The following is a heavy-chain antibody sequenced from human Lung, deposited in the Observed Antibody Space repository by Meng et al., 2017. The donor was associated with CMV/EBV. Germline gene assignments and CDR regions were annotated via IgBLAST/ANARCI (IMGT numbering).Heavy chain of an antibody. CDR1: GGTXDNYA. Sequence: SSXXVSXQAPGGTXDNYAMSWVRQAPGQGREWMGGINPILSMATYPQRFQGRVTITADKATTTAYMELSSMRSEDTALYYCARDFKTRRGICGTGSGGYYGMDAWXQGTTVTVSS. D-gene: IGHD2-15*01. V-gene: IGHV1-69*10. CDR2: INPILSMA. CDR3: ARDFKTRRGICGTGSGGYYGMDA. J-gene: IGHJ6*02.